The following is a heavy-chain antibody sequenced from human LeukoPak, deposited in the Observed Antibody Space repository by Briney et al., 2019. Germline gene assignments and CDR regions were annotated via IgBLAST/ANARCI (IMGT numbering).Heavy chain of an antibody. CDR1: GYTFTSYD. CDR3: ARGRSIVATTKGWFDP. Sequence: GASVKVSCKASGYTFTSYDINWVRQATGQGLEWMGWMNSNSGNTGYAQKFQGRVTITWNTSISTAYMELSSLRSEDTAVYYCARGRSIVATTKGWFDPWGQGTLVTVSS. V-gene: IGHV1-8*03. CDR2: MNSNSGNT. D-gene: IGHD5-12*01. J-gene: IGHJ5*02.